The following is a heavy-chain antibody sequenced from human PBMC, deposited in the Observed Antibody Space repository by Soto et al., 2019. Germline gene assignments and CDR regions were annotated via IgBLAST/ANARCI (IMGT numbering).Heavy chain of an antibody. V-gene: IGHV3-30-3*01. CDR2: ISHDGSNK. CDR1: GFSFSSYA. CDR3: AREFGLSAGGSTRGYFLH. J-gene: IGHJ1*01. Sequence: SCAASGFSFSSYAMNLVRHVLGKGLGWVAFISHDGSNKYNPDSVKGRFTLSRDNSKNTLYLEMNSLRVEDTAVYYCAREFGLSAGGSTRGYFLHWGQGTLVTVSS. D-gene: IGHD1-26*01.